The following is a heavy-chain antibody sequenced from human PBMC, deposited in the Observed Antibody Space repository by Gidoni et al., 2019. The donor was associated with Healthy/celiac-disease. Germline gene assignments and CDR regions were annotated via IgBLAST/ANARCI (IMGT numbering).Heavy chain of an antibody. J-gene: IGHJ4*02. D-gene: IGHD2-15*01. CDR1: GFTFCSDA. CDR2: ISSSGGST. CDR3: AKGWRVVARPNFDY. Sequence: EVQLLESGGGLVQPGGSLRLSCAASGFTFCSDAMGWVRQAPGKGVEWVSAISSSGGSTYYADSVKGRFTISRDNSKNTLYLQMNSLRAEDTAVYYCAKGWRVVARPNFDYWGQGTLVTVSS. V-gene: IGHV3-23*01.